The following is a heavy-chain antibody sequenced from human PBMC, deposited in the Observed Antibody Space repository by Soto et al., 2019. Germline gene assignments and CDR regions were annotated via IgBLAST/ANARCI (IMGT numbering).Heavy chain of an antibody. Sequence: LRLSCAASGFTVSSNYMSWVRQAPGKGLEWVSVTYSGGTTYYADSVKGRFIISRDNSKNTLDLQMNSLRAEDTAVYYCAREFRTSGSRDAFDLWGQGTMVTVSS. D-gene: IGHD1-26*01. CDR3: AREFRTSGSRDAFDL. V-gene: IGHV3-66*01. CDR2: TYSGGTT. J-gene: IGHJ3*01. CDR1: GFTVSSNY.